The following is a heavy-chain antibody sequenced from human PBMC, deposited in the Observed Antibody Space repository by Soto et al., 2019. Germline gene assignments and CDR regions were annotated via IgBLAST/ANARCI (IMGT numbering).Heavy chain of an antibody. CDR3: ARGRGGYDFWSGLYYIDV. CDR1: GYTFTSYY. J-gene: IGHJ6*03. CDR2: INPSGGST. V-gene: IGHV1-46*03. Sequence: ASVKVSCKASGYTFTSYYMHWVRQAPGQGLEWMGIINPSGGSTSYAQKFQGRVTMTRDTSTSTVYMELSSLRSEDTAVYYCARGRGGYDFWSGLYYIDVWGKGTTVTVSS. D-gene: IGHD3-3*01.